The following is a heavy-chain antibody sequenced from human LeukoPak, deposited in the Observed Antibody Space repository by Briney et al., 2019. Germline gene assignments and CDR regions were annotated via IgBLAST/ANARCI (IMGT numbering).Heavy chain of an antibody. CDR1: GGSISSTSYY. Sequence: PSETLSLTCTVSGGSISSTSYYWGWIRQPPGKGLEWIGSIYYSGSTYCNPSLKSRVTISIDTSRNQFSLKLTSVTAADTAMYYCSRDYSGYGRADYWGQGTLVTVSS. J-gene: IGHJ4*02. D-gene: IGHD5-12*01. CDR3: SRDYSGYGRADY. CDR2: IYYSGST. V-gene: IGHV4-39*07.